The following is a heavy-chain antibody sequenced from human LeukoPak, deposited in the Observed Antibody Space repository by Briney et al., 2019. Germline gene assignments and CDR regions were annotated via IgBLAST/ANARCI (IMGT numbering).Heavy chain of an antibody. CDR3: ARGWAVAVTATIGGWFDP. D-gene: IGHD2-21*02. V-gene: IGHV4-34*01. CDR2: INHSGST. Sequence: PSETLSLTCAVYGGSFSGYYWSWIRQPPGKGLEWIGEINHSGSTNYNPSLKSRVTISVDTSKNQFSLKLSSVTAADTAVYYCARGWAVAVTATIGGWFDPWGQGTLVTVSS. CDR1: GGSFSGYY. J-gene: IGHJ5*02.